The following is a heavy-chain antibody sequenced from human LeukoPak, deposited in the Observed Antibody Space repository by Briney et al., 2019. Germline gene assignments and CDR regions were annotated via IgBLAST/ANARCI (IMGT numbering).Heavy chain of an antibody. CDR3: ASEYSSSWYVAY. Sequence: KPSETLSLTCTVSGGSISSSSYYWGWIRQPPGKGLEWIGSIYYSGRTYYNPSLKSRVTISVDTSKNQFPLKLSSVTAADTAVYYCASEYSSSWYVAYWGQGTLVTVSS. D-gene: IGHD6-13*01. J-gene: IGHJ4*02. CDR2: IYYSGRT. V-gene: IGHV4-39*01. CDR1: GGSISSSSYY.